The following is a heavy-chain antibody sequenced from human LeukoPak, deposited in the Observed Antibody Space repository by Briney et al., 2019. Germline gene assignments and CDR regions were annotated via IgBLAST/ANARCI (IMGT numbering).Heavy chain of an antibody. CDR2: ISGSGGST. CDR1: GFTFSSYA. Sequence: GGSLRLSCAASGFTFSSYAMSWVRQAPGKGLEWVSAISGSGGSTYYADSVKGRFTISRDNSKNTLYLQTNSLRAEDTAVYYCAKDDEWELLSYWGQGTLDTVSS. D-gene: IGHD1-26*01. CDR3: AKDDEWELLSY. J-gene: IGHJ4*02. V-gene: IGHV3-23*01.